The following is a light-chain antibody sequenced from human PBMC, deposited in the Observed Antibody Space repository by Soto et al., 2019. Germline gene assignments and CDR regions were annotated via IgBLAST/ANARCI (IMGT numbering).Light chain of an antibody. CDR3: QHYGSSPLT. CDR1: QSVTSSY. Sequence: EIVLTQSPGTLSLSPGERATLSCRASQSVTSSYLAWYQQKPGQAPRLLIYGASSRATGIPDRFSGRGSATDFTLTISRLEPEDFAVYYCQHYGSSPLTFGGGTKVEIK. J-gene: IGKJ4*01. V-gene: IGKV3-20*01. CDR2: GAS.